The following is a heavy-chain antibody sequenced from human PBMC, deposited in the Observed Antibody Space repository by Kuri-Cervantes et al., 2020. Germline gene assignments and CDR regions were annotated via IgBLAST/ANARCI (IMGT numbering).Heavy chain of an antibody. CDR1: GFTFDDYA. V-gene: IGHV3-9*01. D-gene: IGHD6-6*01. J-gene: IGHJ5*02. Sequence: GGSLRLSCAASGFTFDDYAMHWVRQAPGKGLGWVSGISWNSGSIGYADSVKGRFTISRDNAKNSLHLQMNSLRAEDTAVYYCASYYSSSSWGQGTLVTVSS. CDR3: ASYYSSSS. CDR2: ISWNSGSI.